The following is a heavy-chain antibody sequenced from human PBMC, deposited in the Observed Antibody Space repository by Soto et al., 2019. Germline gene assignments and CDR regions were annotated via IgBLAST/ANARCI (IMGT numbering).Heavy chain of an antibody. D-gene: IGHD6-19*01. Sequence: PGGSLRLSCAASGFTFSSYAMSWARQAPGKGLEWVSAISGSGGSTYYADSVKGRFTISRDNSKNTLYLQMNSLRAEDTAVYYCARAPDSSGWVDYWGQGTLVTVSS. CDR2: ISGSGGST. J-gene: IGHJ4*02. V-gene: IGHV3-23*01. CDR1: GFTFSSYA. CDR3: ARAPDSSGWVDY.